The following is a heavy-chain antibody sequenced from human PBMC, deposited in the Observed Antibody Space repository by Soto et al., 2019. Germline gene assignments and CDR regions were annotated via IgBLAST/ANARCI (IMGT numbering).Heavy chain of an antibody. J-gene: IGHJ6*02. CDR3: ARSDSITMVRGVIIESSYYYGMDV. D-gene: IGHD3-10*01. Sequence: EVQLVESGGGLVKPGGSLRLSCAASGFTFSSYSMNWFRQAPGKGLEWVSSISISSSYIYYADSVKGRFTISRDNAQNSLYLQMNRLRAEDTAVYYCARSDSITMVRGVIIESSYYYGMDVWGQGTTVTVSS. CDR1: GFTFSSYS. CDR2: ISISSSYI. V-gene: IGHV3-21*01.